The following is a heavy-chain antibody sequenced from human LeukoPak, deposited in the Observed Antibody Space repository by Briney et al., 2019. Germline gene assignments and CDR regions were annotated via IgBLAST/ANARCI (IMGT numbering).Heavy chain of an antibody. V-gene: IGHV3-48*03. CDR1: GFTFSSYE. CDR2: ISSSGSTI. D-gene: IGHD1-26*01. J-gene: IGHJ4*02. CDR3: ATMIRRSYYDLRDDDY. Sequence: PGGSLRLSCAASGFTFSSYEMNWVRQAPGKGLEWVSYISSSGSTIYYADSVKGRFTISRDNAKNSLYLQMNSLRAEDTAVYYCATMIRRSYYDLRDDDYWGQGTLVTVSS.